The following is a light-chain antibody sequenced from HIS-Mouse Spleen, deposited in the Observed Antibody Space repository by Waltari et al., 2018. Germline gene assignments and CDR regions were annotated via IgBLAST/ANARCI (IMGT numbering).Light chain of an antibody. J-gene: IGKJ3*01. Sequence: DIVLTQSPATLSLSPGDRATLSCRSSQSVSSYFAWYQQKPGQAPRLLIYDASNRATGIPARFSGSGSGTDFTLTISSLEPEDFAVYYCQQRSNWPIFTFGPGTKVDIK. CDR2: DAS. CDR3: QQRSNWPIFT. V-gene: IGKV3-11*01. CDR1: QSVSSY.